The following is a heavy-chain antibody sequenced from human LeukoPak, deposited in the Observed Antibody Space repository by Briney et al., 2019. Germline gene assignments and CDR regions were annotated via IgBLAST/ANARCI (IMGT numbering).Heavy chain of an antibody. J-gene: IGHJ4*02. V-gene: IGHV2-70*01. Sequence: SGPTLVNPTQTLTLICTFSGFSLSTSGMCVSWIRQPPGKALEWLALIDWDDDKYYSTSLKTRLTISKDTSKNQVVLTMTNMDPVETATYYCARIRRDYDSSGYYYLTDYWGQGTLVTVSS. CDR3: ARIRRDYDSSGYYYLTDY. CDR1: GFSLSTSGMC. CDR2: IDWDDDK. D-gene: IGHD3-22*01.